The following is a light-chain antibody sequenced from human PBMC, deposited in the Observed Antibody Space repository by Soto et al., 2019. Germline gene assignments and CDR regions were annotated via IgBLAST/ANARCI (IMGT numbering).Light chain of an antibody. J-gene: IGLJ1*01. CDR1: SSDVGGYNY. Sequence: QSVLTQPASVSGSPGQSITISCTGTSSDVGGYNYVSWYQQHPGKAHKLMIYDVSNRPSGVSNRLSGSKSGNTDSLTISGLQAEDEADYYCSSYTSSSTFVFGTGTKVTVL. V-gene: IGLV2-14*01. CDR3: SSYTSSSTFV. CDR2: DVS.